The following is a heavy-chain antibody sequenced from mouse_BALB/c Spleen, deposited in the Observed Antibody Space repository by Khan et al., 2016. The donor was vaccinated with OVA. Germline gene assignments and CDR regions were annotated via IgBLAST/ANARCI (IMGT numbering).Heavy chain of an antibody. D-gene: IGHD1-2*01. CDR1: GFTFSDYG. CDR3: ARRGGTAPFAY. CDR2: ISDLAYTI. V-gene: IGHV5-15*02. Sequence: EVELVESGGGLVQPGGSRKLSCAASGFTFSDYGMAWVRQAPGKGPEWVAFISDLAYTIYYGDAVTGRFTISRENAKNTLYLDMSSLRSEDTAIYYCARRGGTAPFAYWGLGTLVTVSA. J-gene: IGHJ3*01.